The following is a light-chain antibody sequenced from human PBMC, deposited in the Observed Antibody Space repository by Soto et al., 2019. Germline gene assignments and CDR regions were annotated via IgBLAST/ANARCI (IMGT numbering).Light chain of an antibody. J-gene: IGKJ2*03. CDR1: QSISTY. CDR3: QQTYSTLDS. Sequence: DIQVTQSPSSLSASVGDRVTITCRASQSISTYLNWYQQRPGKPPKLLMHTASTLQTGVPSRFSGGGSGTDFTLTISSLQPEDFATYYCQQTYSTLDSFGQGTKLEIK. V-gene: IGKV1-39*01. CDR2: TAS.